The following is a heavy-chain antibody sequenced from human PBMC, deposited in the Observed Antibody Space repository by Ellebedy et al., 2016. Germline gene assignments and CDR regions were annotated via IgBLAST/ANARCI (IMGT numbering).Heavy chain of an antibody. CDR2: ISASASTT. CDR3: AKGRDSSGYSPRALDY. CDR1: GFTFRNFA. D-gene: IGHD3-22*01. Sequence: GGSLRLXXAASGFTFRNFATGWVRQAPGKGLEWVSMISASASTTHYADSVKGRFTISRDNSKNTLYLQMNSLRAEDTAVYYCAKGRDSSGYSPRALDYWGQGSLVTVSS. J-gene: IGHJ4*02. V-gene: IGHV3-23*01.